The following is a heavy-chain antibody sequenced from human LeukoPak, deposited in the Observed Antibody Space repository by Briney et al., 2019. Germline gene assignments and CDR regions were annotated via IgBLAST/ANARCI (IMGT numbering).Heavy chain of an antibody. CDR3: ARDRGAFDI. D-gene: IGHD1-26*01. Sequence: GGSLRLSCAASGFTFSSYAMHWVRQAPGKGLEWVAVISYDGSNKYYADSVKGRFTIPRDNSKNTLYLQMNSLRAEDTAVYYCARDRGAFDIWGQGTMVTVSS. CDR1: GFTFSSYA. J-gene: IGHJ3*02. CDR2: ISYDGSNK. V-gene: IGHV3-30*04.